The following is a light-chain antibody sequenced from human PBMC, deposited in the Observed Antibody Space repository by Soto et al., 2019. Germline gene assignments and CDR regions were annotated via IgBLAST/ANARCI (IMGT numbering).Light chain of an antibody. CDR2: DVS. Sequence: QSALIQPRSVSGSPGQSVTISCTGTSSDVGRYNYVSWYQQHPGKAPKLMIYDVSQWPSGVPDRFSGSKSGNTASLTISGLQAEDEADYYCSSYAGTYTYVVFGGGTKLTVL. V-gene: IGLV2-11*01. CDR3: SSYAGTYTYVV. J-gene: IGLJ2*01. CDR1: SSDVGRYNY.